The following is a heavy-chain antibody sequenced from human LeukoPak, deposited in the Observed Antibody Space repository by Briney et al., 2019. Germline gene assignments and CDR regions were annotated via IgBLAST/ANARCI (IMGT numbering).Heavy chain of an antibody. CDR2: IYHSGST. D-gene: IGHD3-22*01. Sequence: PSETLSLTCTVSGYSISSGYYWGWIRQPPGKGLEWIGSIYHSGSTYYNPSLKSRVTISVDTSKNQFSLKLSSVTAADTAVYYCARDPRGMIVVVEDAFDIWGQGTMVAVSS. CDR1: GYSISSGYY. V-gene: IGHV4-38-2*02. CDR3: ARDPRGMIVVVEDAFDI. J-gene: IGHJ3*02.